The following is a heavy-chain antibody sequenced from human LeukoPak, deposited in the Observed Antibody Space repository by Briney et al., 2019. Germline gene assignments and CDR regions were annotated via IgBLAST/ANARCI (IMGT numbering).Heavy chain of an antibody. Sequence: GGSLRLSCAASGFTFSSYWMSWVRQAPGKGLEWVAIIKQDGNQKNYVDSVKGRFTISRDNAKNSLYLQMNSLRAEDPAVYYCVSGLVGYCSGGAWDGTCFDYWGQGTLVSVSS. V-gene: IGHV3-7*03. J-gene: IGHJ4*02. CDR1: GFTFSSYW. CDR2: IKQDGNQK. CDR3: VSGLVGYCSGGAWDGTCFDY. D-gene: IGHD2-15*01.